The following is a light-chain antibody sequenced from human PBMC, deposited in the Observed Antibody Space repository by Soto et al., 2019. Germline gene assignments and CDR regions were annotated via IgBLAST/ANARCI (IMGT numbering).Light chain of an antibody. Sequence: QSVLTQPASVSGSPGQSITISCSGTPSDIGAYNYVSLYQHLPGKAPKVIIYDVTNRPSGVSSRFSGSKSGTTASLTISGLQAEDEANYYCGSYTISSTLMIFGGGTKLTVL. CDR3: GSYTISSTLMI. V-gene: IGLV2-14*03. CDR1: PSDIGAYNY. CDR2: DVT. J-gene: IGLJ2*01.